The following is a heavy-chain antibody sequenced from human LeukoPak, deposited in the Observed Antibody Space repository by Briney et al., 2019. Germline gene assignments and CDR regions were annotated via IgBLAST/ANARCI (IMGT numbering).Heavy chain of an antibody. D-gene: IGHD6-6*01. J-gene: IGHJ4*02. CDR2: ISSNGGST. Sequence: PGGSLRLSCAASGFSFSRYAMHWVRQAPGKGLEYVSAISSNGGSTYYANSVKGRFTISRDDSKNTLYLQMNSLRPEDTAVYYCAKDLQAARPLDYFDYWGQGILVTVSS. V-gene: IGHV3-64*01. CDR1: GFSFSRYA. CDR3: AKDLQAARPLDYFDY.